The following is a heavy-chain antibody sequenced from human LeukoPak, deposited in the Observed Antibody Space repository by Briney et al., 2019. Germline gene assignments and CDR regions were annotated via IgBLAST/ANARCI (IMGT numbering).Heavy chain of an antibody. CDR3: ARDEDYMDV. CDR2: INPNTGGA. CDR1: GYTFADYF. Sequence: ASVKVSCKASGYTFADYFIHWVRQAPGQGLEWMGRINPNTGGAEYAPKFQGWVTMTRDTSISTAYVEVNRLISDDTALYYCARDEDYMDVWGKGTTVTVSS. J-gene: IGHJ6*03. V-gene: IGHV1-2*04.